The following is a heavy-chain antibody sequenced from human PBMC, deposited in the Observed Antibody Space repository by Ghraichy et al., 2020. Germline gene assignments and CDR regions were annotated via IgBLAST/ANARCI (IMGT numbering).Heavy chain of an antibody. D-gene: IGHD3-22*01. CDR2: IGSSSRNI. J-gene: IGHJ4*02. V-gene: IGHV3-48*01. Sequence: GGSLRLSCAASGFSFSNYGMNWVRQAPGKGLEWLSNIGSSSRNIYYADSVKGRFTISRDNGKNALHLQMNDLRAEDTAVYYCARGGRGEYYDGSGYSVWGQGTLVTVSS. CDR3: ARGGRGEYYDGSGYSV. CDR1: GFSFSNYG.